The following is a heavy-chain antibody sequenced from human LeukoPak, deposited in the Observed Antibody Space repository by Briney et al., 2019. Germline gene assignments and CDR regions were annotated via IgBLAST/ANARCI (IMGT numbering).Heavy chain of an antibody. D-gene: IGHD1-26*01. Sequence: ASVKVSCKASGGTFSSYAISWVRQAPGQGLEWMGWINPNSGDTKYAQKFQGWVTMTRDTSISTGYMEVNRLRSDDTAVYYCALGATSYYAMDVWGQGTTVTVSS. V-gene: IGHV1-2*04. CDR1: GGTFSSYA. J-gene: IGHJ6*02. CDR2: INPNSGDT. CDR3: ALGATSYYAMDV.